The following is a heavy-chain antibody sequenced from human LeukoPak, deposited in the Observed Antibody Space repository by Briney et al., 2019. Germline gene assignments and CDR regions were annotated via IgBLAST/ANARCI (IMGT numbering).Heavy chain of an antibody. CDR3: AKDGGGYYYDSSGFHNWFDP. CDR1: GFTFSSYA. D-gene: IGHD3-22*01. Sequence: PGGSLRLSCAASGFTFSSYAMSWVRQAPGKGLEWVSAISGSGGSTYYADSVKGRFTISRDNSKNTLYLQMNSLRAEDTAVYYCAKDGGGYYYDSSGFHNWFDPWGQGTLVTVSS. J-gene: IGHJ5*02. CDR2: ISGSGGST. V-gene: IGHV3-23*01.